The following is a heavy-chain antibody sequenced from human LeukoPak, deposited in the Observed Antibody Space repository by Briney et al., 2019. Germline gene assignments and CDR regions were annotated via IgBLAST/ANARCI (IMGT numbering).Heavy chain of an antibody. CDR2: FDPEDGET. Sequence: ASVKVSCKVSGYTLTELSMHWVRQAPGKGLEWMGGFDPEDGETIYAQKFQGRVTMTEDTSTDTAYTELSSLRSEDTAVYYCATAGLVRYFDWLLDYWGQGTLVTVSS. V-gene: IGHV1-24*01. J-gene: IGHJ4*02. CDR3: ATAGLVRYFDWLLDY. CDR1: GYTLTELS. D-gene: IGHD3-9*01.